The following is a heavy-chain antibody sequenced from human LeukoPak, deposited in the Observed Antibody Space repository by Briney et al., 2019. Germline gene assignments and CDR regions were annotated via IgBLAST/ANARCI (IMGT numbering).Heavy chain of an antibody. Sequence: ASVKVSCRASGYTFTGYYMHWVRQAPGQGLEWMGWINPNSGGTNYAQKFQGRVTMTRDTSISTAYMELSRLRSDDTAVYYCARVGEGSGSPCGWGQGTLVTVSS. D-gene: IGHD3-10*01. V-gene: IGHV1-2*02. CDR3: ARVGEGSGSPCG. CDR1: GYTFTGYY. J-gene: IGHJ4*02. CDR2: INPNSGGT.